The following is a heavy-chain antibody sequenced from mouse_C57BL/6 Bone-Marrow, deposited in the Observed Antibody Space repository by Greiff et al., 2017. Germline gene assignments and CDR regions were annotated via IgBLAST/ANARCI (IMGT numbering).Heavy chain of an antibody. J-gene: IGHJ4*01. D-gene: IGHD3-2*02. CDR1: GYTFTSYW. Sequence: QVQLQQPGAELVLPGASVKLSCKASGYTFTSYWMHWVQQRPGQGLEWIGDIDPSASYSNSKHKFSGKCTLTVDKASSTAYMQLRSLTSEDSAVDYCAREREASSGYYYDMDDWGKGTTVTVSS. CDR3: AREREASSGYYYDMDD. CDR2: IDPSASYS. V-gene: IGHV1-69*01.